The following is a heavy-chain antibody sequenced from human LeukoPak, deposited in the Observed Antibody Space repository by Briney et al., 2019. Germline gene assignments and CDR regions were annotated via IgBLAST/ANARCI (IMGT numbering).Heavy chain of an antibody. J-gene: IGHJ4*02. CDR1: GFTFSTYT. CDR2: ISCTSSNI. V-gene: IGHV3-21*01. CDR3: ASARYSEN. D-gene: IGHD1-26*01. Sequence: PGGSLRLSCAASGFTFSTYTMNWVRQAPGKGLEWVSSISCTSSNIYYADSVKGRFTISRDNAKNSLYLQMNSLRAEDTAVYYCASARYSENWGQGTLVTVSS.